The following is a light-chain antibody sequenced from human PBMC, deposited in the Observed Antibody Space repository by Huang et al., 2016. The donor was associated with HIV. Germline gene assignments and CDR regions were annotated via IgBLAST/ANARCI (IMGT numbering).Light chain of an antibody. CDR3: HQYNNWRLS. V-gene: IGKV3-15*01. J-gene: IGKJ4*01. Sequence: EIVMTQSPATLSVSPGERVTLSCRANRSVSTNLAWYQQRPGHAPRLLIYGSSTRAPGIPARFSGSGSGTDFSLTISSLQSEDFALYYCHQYNNWRLSFGGGTRVDI. CDR2: GSS. CDR1: RSVSTN.